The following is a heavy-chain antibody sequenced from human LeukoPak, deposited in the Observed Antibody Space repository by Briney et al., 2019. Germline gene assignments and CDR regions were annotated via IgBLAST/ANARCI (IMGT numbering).Heavy chain of an antibody. CDR2: ISGSGGST. CDR3: AKGGWGCSSTSCYADAFDI. Sequence: GGSLRLSCAASGFTFSSYAVSWVRQAPGKGLEWVSAISGSGGSTYYADSVKGRFTISRDNSKNTLYLQMNSLRAEDTAVYYCAKGGWGCSSTSCYADAFDIWGQGTMVTVSS. V-gene: IGHV3-23*01. J-gene: IGHJ3*02. CDR1: GFTFSSYA. D-gene: IGHD2-2*01.